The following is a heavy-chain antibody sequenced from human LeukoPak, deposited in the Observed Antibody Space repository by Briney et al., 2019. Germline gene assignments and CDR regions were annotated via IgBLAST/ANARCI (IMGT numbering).Heavy chain of an antibody. CDR2: IYTSGST. J-gene: IGHJ4*02. Sequence: SQTLSLTCTVSGGSISSGSYYWSWIRQPAGKGLEWIGRIYTSGSTNYNPSLKSRVTISVDTSKNQFSLKLSSVTAADTAVYYCARFSATPRYCGGDCYSSWGQGTLVTVSS. CDR1: GGSISSGSYY. V-gene: IGHV4-61*02. CDR3: ARFSATPRYCGGDCYSS. D-gene: IGHD2-21*02.